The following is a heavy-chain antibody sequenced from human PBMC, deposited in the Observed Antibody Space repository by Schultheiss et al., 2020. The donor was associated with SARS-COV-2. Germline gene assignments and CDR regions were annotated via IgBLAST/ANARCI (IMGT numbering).Heavy chain of an antibody. CDR2: ISSSSSYI. D-gene: IGHD1-26*01. CDR3: ARVSGSQGY. J-gene: IGHJ4*02. Sequence: GGSLRLSCTTSGFTFSSYSMNWVRQAPGKGLEWVSSISSSSSYIYYADSVKGRFTISRDNAKNSLYLQMNSLRAEDTAVYYCARVSGSQGYWGQGTLVTVSS. V-gene: IGHV3-21*01. CDR1: GFTFSSYS.